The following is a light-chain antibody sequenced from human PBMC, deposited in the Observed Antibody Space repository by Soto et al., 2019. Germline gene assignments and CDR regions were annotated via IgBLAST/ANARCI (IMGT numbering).Light chain of an antibody. Sequence: QSALTQPPSASGSPGQSVTISCIGTASDIGRYNYVSWYQHHPGKAPKLIIYEVTKRPSGVPDRFSGSKSGTSASLAISGLQSEPEADYYCAAWDDSLNGWVFGGGTKLTVL. CDR3: AAWDDSLNGWV. J-gene: IGLJ3*02. CDR2: EVT. CDR1: ASDIGRYNY. V-gene: IGLV2-8*01.